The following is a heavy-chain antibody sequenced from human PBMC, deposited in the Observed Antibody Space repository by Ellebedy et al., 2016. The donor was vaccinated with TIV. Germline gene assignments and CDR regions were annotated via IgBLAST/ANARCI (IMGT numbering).Heavy chain of an antibody. J-gene: IGHJ4*02. CDR1: GYIFTGYY. D-gene: IGHD3-10*01. V-gene: IGHV1-2*02. Sequence: ASVKVSCKASGYIFTGYYMHWVRQAPGQGLEWMGWSNPNSGGASYAQKFQGRVTMTRDTSISTAYMELSRLRSDDTAVYYCARTISSSASSGHFDYWGQGTLVTVSS. CDR2: SNPNSGGA. CDR3: ARTISSSASSGHFDY.